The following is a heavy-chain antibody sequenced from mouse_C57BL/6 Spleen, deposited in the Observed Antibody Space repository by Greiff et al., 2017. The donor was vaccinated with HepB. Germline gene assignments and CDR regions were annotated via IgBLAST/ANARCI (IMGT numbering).Heavy chain of an antibody. Sequence: EVQLQQSGPELVKPGASVKISCKASGYTFTDYYMNWVKQSHGKSLEWIGDINPNNGGTSYNQKFKGKATLTVDKSSSTAYMELRSLTSEDSAVYYCARRWLLLYFDYWGQGTTLTVSS. J-gene: IGHJ2*01. CDR3: ARRWLLLYFDY. D-gene: IGHD2-3*01. V-gene: IGHV1-26*01. CDR1: GYTFTDYY. CDR2: INPNNGGT.